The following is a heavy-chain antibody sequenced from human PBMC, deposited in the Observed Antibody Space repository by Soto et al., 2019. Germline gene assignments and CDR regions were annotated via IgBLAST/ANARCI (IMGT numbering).Heavy chain of an antibody. CDR1: GGSISSGGSY. CDR3: ARDGTAFVFHDY. CDR2: IHYSGTT. Sequence: QVQLQESGPGLVKPSQTLSVTCTVSGGSISSGGSYWSWIRQHPGKGLEWIGYIHYSGTTYYNPSLKSGATISIAPPRKRFSLRLASLPPPAPPWFYWARDGTAFVFHDYWGKGTWSPSPQ. V-gene: IGHV4-31*03. J-gene: IGHJ4*02. D-gene: IGHD1-26*01.